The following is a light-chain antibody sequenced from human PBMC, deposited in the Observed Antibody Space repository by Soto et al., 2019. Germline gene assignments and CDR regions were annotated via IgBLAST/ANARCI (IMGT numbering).Light chain of an antibody. CDR2: AAS. V-gene: IGKV1-12*01. CDR1: QGISRS. Sequence: DIQMTQSPSSVSAFVGDRVTITCRASQGISRSLAWYQQKSGEAPKLLIYAASLLQSGVPSGFSGGGSGTDFTLTITRLQPEDFATYYCQQANSFPFTFGPGTKVDIK. J-gene: IGKJ3*01. CDR3: QQANSFPFT.